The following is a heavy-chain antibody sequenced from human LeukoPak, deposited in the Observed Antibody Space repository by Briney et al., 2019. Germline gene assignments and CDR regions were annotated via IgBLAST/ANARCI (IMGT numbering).Heavy chain of an antibody. CDR3: AKGSDYVWGSYRYPDY. CDR2: ISGSGGST. J-gene: IGHJ4*02. Sequence: GSLRLSCAASGFTFSSYAMSWVRQAPGKGLEWVSAISGSGGSTYYADSVKGRFTISRDNSKNTLYLQMNSLRAEDTAVYYCAKGSDYVWGSYRYPDYWGQGTLVTVSS. V-gene: IGHV3-23*01. CDR1: GFTFSSYA. D-gene: IGHD3-16*02.